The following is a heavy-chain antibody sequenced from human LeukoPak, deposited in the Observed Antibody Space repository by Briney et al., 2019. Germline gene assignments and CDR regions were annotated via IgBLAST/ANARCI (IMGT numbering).Heavy chain of an antibody. D-gene: IGHD5-12*01. CDR1: GYTFTGYY. J-gene: IGHJ6*02. Sequence: ASVKVSCKASGYTFTGYYMHWVRQAPGQGLEWMGWINPNSGGTNYAQKFQGWVTMTRDTSISTAYMELSRLRSDDTAVYYCARGGLRFLPVPSYGMDVWGQGTTVTASS. V-gene: IGHV1-2*04. CDR3: ARGGLRFLPVPSYGMDV. CDR2: INPNSGGT.